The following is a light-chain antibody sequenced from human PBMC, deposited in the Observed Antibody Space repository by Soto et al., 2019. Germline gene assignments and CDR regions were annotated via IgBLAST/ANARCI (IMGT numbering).Light chain of an antibody. Sequence: EIVLTQSPGTLSLSPGERATLSCRASQGVSSTYFAWYQQKPGQAPRLLMYDASSRATGIPDRFSGSGSGKDFTLPISRLEPGDFAMYYCQQYGPSPMYTFGQGTNLEIK. CDR3: QQYGPSPMYT. CDR1: QGVSSTY. J-gene: IGKJ2*01. V-gene: IGKV3-20*01. CDR2: DAS.